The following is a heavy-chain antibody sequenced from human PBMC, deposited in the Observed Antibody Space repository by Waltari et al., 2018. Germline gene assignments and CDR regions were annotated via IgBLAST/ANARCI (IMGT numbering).Heavy chain of an antibody. Sequence: VQLVQSGAEVKKPGSSVKVSCKAAGGPLSTYPVSRVPQPPGQGLERMGGGIPIFGTANYPQRFQGRVTITADESTSTAYMELSSLRSGDTAVYYCARDRAPDILTPKGYYYYGMDVWGQGTTVTVSS. CDR1: GGPLSTYP. CDR2: GIPIFGTA. J-gene: IGHJ6*02. D-gene: IGHD3-9*01. V-gene: IGHV1-69*01. CDR3: ARDRAPDILTPKGYYYYGMDV.